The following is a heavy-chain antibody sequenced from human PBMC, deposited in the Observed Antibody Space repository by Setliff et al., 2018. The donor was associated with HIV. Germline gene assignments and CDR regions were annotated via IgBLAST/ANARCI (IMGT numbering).Heavy chain of an antibody. Sequence: SETLSLTCTVSGGSISSGSYYWSWIRQPAGKGLEWIGRIYTSGSTNYNPSLKSRVTISVDTSKNQFSLKLSSVTAADTAVYYCARGMIVRNYYYYYYMDVWGRGTTVTVSS. D-gene: IGHD3-22*01. J-gene: IGHJ6*03. V-gene: IGHV4-61*02. CDR2: IYTSGST. CDR1: GGSISSGSYY. CDR3: ARGMIVRNYYYYYYMDV.